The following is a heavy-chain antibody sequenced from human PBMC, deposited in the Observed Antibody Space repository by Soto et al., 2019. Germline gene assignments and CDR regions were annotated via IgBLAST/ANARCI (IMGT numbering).Heavy chain of an antibody. CDR2: ISYDGSDQ. D-gene: IGHD3-10*01. V-gene: IGHV3-30*18. J-gene: IGHJ4*02. CDR3: AKDTGADY. CDR1: GFTFSSYG. Sequence: QVQLVESGGGVVQPGRSLRLSCAASGFTFSSYGMYWVRQAPGKGLEWVARISYDGSDQFYGDSVKGRFTISIDNSKNILYVQMNSLRSEDTTVYYCAKDTGADYWGQGTVVTVSA.